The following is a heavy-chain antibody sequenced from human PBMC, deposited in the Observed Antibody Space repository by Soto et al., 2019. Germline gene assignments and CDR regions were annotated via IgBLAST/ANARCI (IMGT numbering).Heavy chain of an antibody. CDR3: ARPSNNYVAY. CDR2: INLGDSET. V-gene: IGHV5-51*01. J-gene: IGHJ4*02. D-gene: IGHD3-16*01. CDR1: GYSFGNYW. Sequence: PGESLKISCRASGYSFGNYWIGWVRQMPGKGLEWMAIINLGDSETRYSPSFQGQVTISADKSISTVYLQWSSLKASDTAMYFCARPSNNYVAYWGQGALVTVS.